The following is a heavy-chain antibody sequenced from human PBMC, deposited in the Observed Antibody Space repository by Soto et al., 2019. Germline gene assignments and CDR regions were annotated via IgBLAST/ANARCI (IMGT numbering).Heavy chain of an antibody. CDR2: INPNSGGT. D-gene: IGHD3-10*01. V-gene: IGHV1-2*02. Sequence: GASVKVSCKASGYTFTGYYMHWVRQAPGQGLEWMGWINPNSGGTNYAQKFQGRVTMTRDTSISTAYMELSRLRSDDTAVYYCARDGVMVRGDNWFDPWGQGTLVTVSS. J-gene: IGHJ5*02. CDR1: GYTFTGYY. CDR3: ARDGVMVRGDNWFDP.